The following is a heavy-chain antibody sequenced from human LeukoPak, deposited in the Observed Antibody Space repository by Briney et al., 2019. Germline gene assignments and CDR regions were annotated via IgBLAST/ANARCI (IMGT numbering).Heavy chain of an antibody. J-gene: IGHJ5*02. D-gene: IGHD6-19*01. Sequence: GGSLRLSCAASGFTFSSYAMSWVRQAPGRGLEWVSAISGSGGSTYYADSVKGRFTISRDNSKNTLYLQMNSLRAEDTAVYYCAKDFGSGWYEVWFDPWGQGTLVTVSS. CDR3: AKDFGSGWYEVWFDP. V-gene: IGHV3-23*01. CDR1: GFTFSSYA. CDR2: ISGSGGST.